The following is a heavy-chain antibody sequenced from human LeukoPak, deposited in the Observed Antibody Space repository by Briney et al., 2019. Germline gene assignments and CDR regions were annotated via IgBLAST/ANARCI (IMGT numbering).Heavy chain of an antibody. CDR3: ARDGGLYSYGPKNYYYYYYGMDV. J-gene: IGHJ6*02. CDR2: TYYRSKWYN. D-gene: IGHD5-18*01. V-gene: IGHV6-1*01. CDR1: GDSVSSNSAA. Sequence: SQTLSLTCAISGDSVSSNSAAWNWIRQSPSRGLEWLGRTYYRSKWYNDYAVSVKSRITINPDTSKNQFSLQLNSVTPEDTAVYYCARDGGLYSYGPKNYYYYYYGMDVWGQGTTVTVSS.